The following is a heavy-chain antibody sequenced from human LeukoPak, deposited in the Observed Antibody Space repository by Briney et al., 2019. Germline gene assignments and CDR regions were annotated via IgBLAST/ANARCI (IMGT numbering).Heavy chain of an antibody. CDR2: MSSTDGTT. J-gene: IGHJ4*02. Sequence: PGGSLRLSCAASGFTFSNFAMTWVRQAPGKELEWVSTMSSTDGTTFYADSVKGRFTISRDNSKNILYLQMNNLRAEDTAVYHCAKRGVRGSYYFDHWGQGTLVTVSS. CDR1: GFTFSNFA. V-gene: IGHV3-23*01. CDR3: AKRGVRGSYYFDH. D-gene: IGHD3-10*01.